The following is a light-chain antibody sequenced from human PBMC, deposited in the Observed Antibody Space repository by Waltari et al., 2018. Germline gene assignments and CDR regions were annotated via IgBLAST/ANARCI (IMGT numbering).Light chain of an antibody. CDR2: WAS. CDR3: QQYYSIPFT. Sequence: DIVMTQSPDSLAVSLGERATINCKSSKSVLYNSDNKNYLAWYQQKPGHPPKLLIYWASTRESGVPDRFSGSGSGTDFTLTISSLQAEDVALYYCQQYYSIPFTFGPGTKLDIK. V-gene: IGKV4-1*01. J-gene: IGKJ3*01. CDR1: KSVLYNSDNKNY.